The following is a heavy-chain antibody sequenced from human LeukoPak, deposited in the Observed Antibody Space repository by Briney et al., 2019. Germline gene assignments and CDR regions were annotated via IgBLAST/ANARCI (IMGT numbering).Heavy chain of an antibody. CDR1: GYTLTELS. V-gene: IGHV1-24*01. CDR3: ATDVAGGNTAMVTALGY. D-gene: IGHD5-18*01. J-gene: IGHJ4*02. CDR2: FDPEDGET. Sequence: ASVKVSFKVSGYTLTELSMHWVRQAPGKGLEWMGGFDPEDGETIYAQKFQGRVTMTEDTSTDTAYMELSSLRSEDTAVYYCATDVAGGNTAMVTALGYWGQGTLVTVSS.